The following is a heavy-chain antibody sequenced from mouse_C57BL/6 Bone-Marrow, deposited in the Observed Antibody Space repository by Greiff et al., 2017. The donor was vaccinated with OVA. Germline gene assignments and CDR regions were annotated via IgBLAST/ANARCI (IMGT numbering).Heavy chain of an antibody. D-gene: IGHD1-1*01. J-gene: IGHJ4*01. Sequence: VQLQQSGAELVRPGASVKLSCKASGYTFTDYYINWVKQRPGQGLEWIARIYPGSGNTYYNEKFKGKATLTAEKSSSTAYMQLSSLTSEDSAVYFCASPRYYGSSYPHYYAMDYWGQGTSVTVSS. V-gene: IGHV1-76*01. CDR2: IYPGSGNT. CDR1: GYTFTDYY. CDR3: ASPRYYGSSYPHYYAMDY.